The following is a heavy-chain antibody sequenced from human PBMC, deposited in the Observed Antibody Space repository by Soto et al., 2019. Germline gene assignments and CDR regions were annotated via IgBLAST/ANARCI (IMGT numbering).Heavy chain of an antibody. J-gene: IGHJ6*02. V-gene: IGHV1-69*01. D-gene: IGHD4-17*01. CDR2: IIPIFGTA. Sequence: QVQLVQSGAEVKKPGSSVKVSCKASGGTFSSYAISWVRQAPGQGLEWMGGIIPIFGTANYAQTFQGRVTLTADESTRTAYMEMSSLRSEDTAVYYCARDSGGTTVAFGMDVWGQGTTVTVSS. CDR3: ARDSGGTTVAFGMDV. CDR1: GGTFSSYA.